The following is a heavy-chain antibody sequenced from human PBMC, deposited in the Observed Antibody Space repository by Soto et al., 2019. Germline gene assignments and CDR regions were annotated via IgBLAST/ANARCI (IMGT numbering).Heavy chain of an antibody. CDR1: GGTFSSYA. J-gene: IGHJ5*02. CDR2: IIPIFGTA. CDR3: ARTNTAMVTGWFDP. V-gene: IGHV1-69*12. Sequence: QVQLVQSGAEVKKPGSSVKVSCKASGGTFSSYAISWVRQAPGQGLEWMGGIIPIFGTANYAQKFQGRVTITADESTSTAYMALSSLRSEDTAMYYCARTNTAMVTGWFDPWGQGTLVTVSS. D-gene: IGHD5-18*01.